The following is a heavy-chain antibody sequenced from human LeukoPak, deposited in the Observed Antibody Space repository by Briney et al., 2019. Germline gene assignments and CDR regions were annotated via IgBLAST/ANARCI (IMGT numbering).Heavy chain of an antibody. V-gene: IGHV5-51*01. CDR3: ARHTRYCSGGSCSFDYFDY. CDR2: IYPGDSDA. Sequence: GESLQISCKGSGYSFTSYWIGWVRQMPGKGLEWMGIIYPGDSDAAYSPSFQGQVTISADKSISTAYLQWSGLKASDTAMYYCARHTRYCSGGSCSFDYFDYWGQGTLVTVSS. J-gene: IGHJ4*02. D-gene: IGHD2-15*01. CDR1: GYSFTSYW.